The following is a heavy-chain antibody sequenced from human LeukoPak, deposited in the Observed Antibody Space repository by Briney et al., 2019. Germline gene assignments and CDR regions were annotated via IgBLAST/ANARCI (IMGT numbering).Heavy chain of an antibody. V-gene: IGHV3-20*04. CDR3: ARALGITGNYYFDY. J-gene: IGHJ4*02. CDR1: GFTFDDYG. D-gene: IGHD1-20*01. CDR2: INWNGGST. Sequence: GGSLRLSCAASGFTFDDYGMSWVRQAPGKGLEWVPGINWNGGSTGYADSVKGRFTISRDNAKNSLYLQMNSLRAEDTALYYCARALGITGNYYFDYWGQGTLVTVSS.